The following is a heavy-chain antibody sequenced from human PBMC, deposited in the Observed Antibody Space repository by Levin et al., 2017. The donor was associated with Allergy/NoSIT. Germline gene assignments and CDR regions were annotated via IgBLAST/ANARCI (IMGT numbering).Heavy chain of an antibody. CDR1: GGTFSSYA. D-gene: IGHD2-15*01. J-gene: IGHJ4*02. CDR3: AGHDGYCSGGSCYLFDY. Sequence: GASVKVSCKASGGTFSSYAISWVRQAPGQGLEWMGGIIPIFGTANYAQKFQGRVTITADESTSTAYMELSSLRSEDTAVYYCAGHDGYCSGGSCYLFDYWGQGTLVTVSS. CDR2: IIPIFGTA. V-gene: IGHV1-69*13.